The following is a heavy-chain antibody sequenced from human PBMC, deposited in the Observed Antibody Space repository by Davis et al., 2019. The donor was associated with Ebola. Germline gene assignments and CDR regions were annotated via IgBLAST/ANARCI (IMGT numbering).Heavy chain of an antibody. J-gene: IGHJ4*01. Sequence: SETLSLTCSVSGGSISSGTYYWGWVRQPPGRGLEWIASIYYDGRPYYNSSLEGRVTISLDTSKNQFSLKLRSVTAADTAVYYCSRVGYCSGGDCPPQWGPGTLVTVSS. V-gene: IGHV4-39*07. CDR2: IYYDGRP. D-gene: IGHD2-15*01. CDR3: SRVGYCSGGDCPPQ. CDR1: GGSISSGTYY.